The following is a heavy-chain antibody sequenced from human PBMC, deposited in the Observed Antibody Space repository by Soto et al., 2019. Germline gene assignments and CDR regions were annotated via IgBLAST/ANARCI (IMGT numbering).Heavy chain of an antibody. CDR1: GGSISSGCYY. D-gene: IGHD2-15*01. CDR2: IYYSGST. CDR3: ARDNPRYCSGGSCYNTRYYFDY. Sequence: SETLSLTCPVSGGSISSGCYYWSWIRQHPGKGLEWIGYIYYSGSTYYNPSLKSRVTISVDTSKNQFSLKLSSVTAADTAVYYCARDNPRYCSGGSCYNTRYYFDYWGQGTLVTVSS. J-gene: IGHJ4*02. V-gene: IGHV4-31*03.